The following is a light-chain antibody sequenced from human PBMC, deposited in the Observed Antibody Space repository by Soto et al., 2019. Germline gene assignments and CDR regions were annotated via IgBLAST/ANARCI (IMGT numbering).Light chain of an antibody. CDR2: RVS. CDR3: MQGSHWPPIT. Sequence: EVVLTQSPLSLPVPFGQPPSISCRSSESRVYSDENTYLNWYQQRPGQPPRRLIYRVSNRESGVPDRFSASGSGTDFTLRISRVKAEDVGLYYCMQGSHWPPITFGQGTRLEIK. CDR1: ESRVYSDENTY. J-gene: IGKJ5*01. V-gene: IGKV2-30*01.